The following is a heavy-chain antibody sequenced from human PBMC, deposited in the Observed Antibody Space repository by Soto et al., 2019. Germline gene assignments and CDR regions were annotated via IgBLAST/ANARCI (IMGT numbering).Heavy chain of an antibody. CDR3: ASRHSSPYFDY. Sequence: QVQLQESGPGLVKPSQTLSLTCTVSGGSISSGDYYWSWIRQPPGKGLEWIGSIYYSGCTYYNQSLKSRVAISVDTSKNQFSLKLNSMTAADTAAYYCASRHSSPYFDYWGQGTLVTVSS. D-gene: IGHD6-13*01. CDR2: IYYSGCT. J-gene: IGHJ4*02. CDR1: GGSISSGDYY. V-gene: IGHV4-30-4*01.